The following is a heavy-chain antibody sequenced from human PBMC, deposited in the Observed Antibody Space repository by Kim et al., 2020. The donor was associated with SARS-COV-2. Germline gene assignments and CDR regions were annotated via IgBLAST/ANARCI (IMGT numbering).Heavy chain of an antibody. V-gene: IGHV3-11*06. D-gene: IGHD2-8*02. J-gene: IGHJ4*02. CDR3: ARGRDCTGGVCYQYYFDY. Sequence: KGRLPISRDNAKNSLYLKMNSLRAEDTAVYYCARGRDCTGGVCYQYYFDYWGQGTLVTVSS.